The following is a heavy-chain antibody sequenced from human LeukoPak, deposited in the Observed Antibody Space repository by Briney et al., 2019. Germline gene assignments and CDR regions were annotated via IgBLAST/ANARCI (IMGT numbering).Heavy chain of an antibody. CDR1: GFTFSSYG. D-gene: IGHD6-13*01. Sequence: PGGSLRLSCAASGFTFSSYGMHWVRQAPGKGLEWVSSISSSSSYIYYADSVKGRFTISRDNSKNTLYLQMNSLRAEDTAVYYCARDLYSSSWSYYFDYWGQGTLVTVSS. J-gene: IGHJ4*02. V-gene: IGHV3-21*01. CDR3: ARDLYSSSWSYYFDY. CDR2: ISSSSSYI.